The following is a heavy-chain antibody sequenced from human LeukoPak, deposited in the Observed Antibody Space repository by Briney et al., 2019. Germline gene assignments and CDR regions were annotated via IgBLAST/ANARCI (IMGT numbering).Heavy chain of an antibody. CDR1: GGSFSGYY. CDR2: INHSGST. Sequence: SETLSLTCAVYGGSFSGYYWSWISQPPGKGLEWIGEINHSGSTNYNPSLKSRVTISVDTSKNQFSLKLSSVTAADTAVYYCARRRPLVVVAATLRSSWFDPWGQGTLVTVSS. CDR3: ARRRPLVVVAATLRSSWFDP. V-gene: IGHV4-34*01. J-gene: IGHJ5*02. D-gene: IGHD2-15*01.